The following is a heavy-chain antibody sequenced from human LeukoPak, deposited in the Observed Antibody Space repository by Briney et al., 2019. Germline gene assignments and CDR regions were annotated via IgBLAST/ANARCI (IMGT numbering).Heavy chain of an antibody. CDR3: ARDPGYYYYGMDV. Sequence: GGSLRLSCAVTGFNLRTYWIHWIRHSPGSGLGWVARINGEGSRISYADSVRGRFTISSDNAKNTAYLQMNSLRAEDTALYYCARDPGYYYYGMDVWGQGTTVVVSS. CDR1: GFNLRTYW. J-gene: IGHJ6*02. V-gene: IGHV3-74*01. CDR2: INGEGSRI.